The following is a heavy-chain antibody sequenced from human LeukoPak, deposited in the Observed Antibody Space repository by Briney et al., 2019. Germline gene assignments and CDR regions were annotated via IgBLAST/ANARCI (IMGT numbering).Heavy chain of an antibody. CDR3: AKDCNGGNCYIDY. CDR2: MSGRGVST. D-gene: IGHD2-15*01. J-gene: IGHJ4*02. V-gene: IGHV3-23*01. Sequence: GGSRRLSWAASGFTFTNYAMSWVRQAQGKGLEWVSGMSGRGVSTYYADSVKGRFTISSDNSKNTLYLQMNSLRAEDTAIYYCAKDCNGGNCYIDYWGQGTLVTVAS. CDR1: GFTFTNYA.